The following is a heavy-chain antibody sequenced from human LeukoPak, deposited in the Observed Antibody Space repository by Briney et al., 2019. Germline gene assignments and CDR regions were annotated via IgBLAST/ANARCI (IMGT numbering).Heavy chain of an antibody. J-gene: IGHJ6*02. Sequence: GRSLRLSCAASGFTFSSYWMRWVRQAPGKGLVWVSRINSDGSSTSYADSVKGRFTISRDNAKNTLYLQMNSLRAEDTAVYYCARDREDKRFFYYYGMDVWGQGTTVTVSS. CDR2: INSDGSST. D-gene: IGHD2-15*01. V-gene: IGHV3-74*01. CDR1: GFTFSSYW. CDR3: ARDREDKRFFYYYGMDV.